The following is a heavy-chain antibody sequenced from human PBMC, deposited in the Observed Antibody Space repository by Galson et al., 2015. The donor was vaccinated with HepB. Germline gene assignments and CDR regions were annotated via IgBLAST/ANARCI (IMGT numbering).Heavy chain of an antibody. Sequence: SVKVSCKASGGTFSSYAISWVRQAPGQGLEWMGGIIPIFGTANYAQKFQGRVTITADESTSTAYMELSSLRSEDTAEYYCARGDYGDSVHYNYGMDVWGQGTTVTVSS. D-gene: IGHD4-17*01. CDR2: IIPIFGTA. CDR1: GGTFSSYA. V-gene: IGHV1-69*13. CDR3: ARGDYGDSVHYNYGMDV. J-gene: IGHJ6*02.